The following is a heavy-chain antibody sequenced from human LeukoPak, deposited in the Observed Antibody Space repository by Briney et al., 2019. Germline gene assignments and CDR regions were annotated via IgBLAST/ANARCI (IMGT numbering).Heavy chain of an antibody. D-gene: IGHD3-22*01. Sequence: GGSLRLSCAASGFTFSSYGMHRVRQAPGKGLEWVAFIRYDGSSKFYADSVKGRFTISRDNSKNTLYLQMHSLRAEDRAVYYCARESESYDSSGSTFDYWGQGTLVTVSS. CDR3: ARESESYDSSGSTFDY. J-gene: IGHJ4*02. CDR2: IRYDGSSK. CDR1: GFTFSSYG. V-gene: IGHV3-30*02.